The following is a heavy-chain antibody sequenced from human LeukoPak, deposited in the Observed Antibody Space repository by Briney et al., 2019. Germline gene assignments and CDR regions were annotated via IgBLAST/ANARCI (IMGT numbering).Heavy chain of an antibody. V-gene: IGHV3-30*02. CDR2: IRYDGSNK. CDR1: RFTFSSYG. J-gene: IGHJ4*02. Sequence: GGSLRLSCAASRFTFSSYGMHWVRQAPGKGLEWVAFIRYDGSNKYYADSVKGRFTISRDNSKNTLYLQMNSLRAEDTALYYCAKDIIRGSSWYSYYFDYWGQGTLVTVSS. D-gene: IGHD6-13*01. CDR3: AKDIIRGSSWYSYYFDY.